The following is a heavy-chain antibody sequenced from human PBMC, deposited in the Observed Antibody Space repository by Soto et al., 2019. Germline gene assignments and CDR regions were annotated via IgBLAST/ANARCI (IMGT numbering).Heavy chain of an antibody. Sequence: QVQLVQSGAEVKKPGSSVKVSCKASGGTFSSYAISWVRQAPGQGLEWMGGIIPIFGTANYAQKFQGRVTITADESTSTAYMELSRLRSEDTAVYYCSRDLMEQQLASYYYYGMDVWGQGTTVTVSS. D-gene: IGHD6-13*01. CDR3: SRDLMEQQLASYYYYGMDV. CDR1: GGTFSSYA. CDR2: IIPIFGTA. J-gene: IGHJ6*02. V-gene: IGHV1-69*01.